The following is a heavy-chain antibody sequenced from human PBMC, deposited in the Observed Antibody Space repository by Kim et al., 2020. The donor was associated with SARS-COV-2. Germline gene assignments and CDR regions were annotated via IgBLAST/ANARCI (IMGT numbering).Heavy chain of an antibody. CDR1: GFTFSSYS. D-gene: IGHD5-18*01. J-gene: IGHJ5*02. CDR2: ISSSSSYI. CDR3: ARGETWIQLGQRPGWFDP. Sequence: GGSLRLSCAASGFTFSSYSMNWVRQAPGKGLEWVSSISSSSSYIYYADSVKGRFTISRDNAKNSLYLQMNSLRAEDTAVYYCARGETWIQLGQRPGWFDPWGQGTLVTVSS. V-gene: IGHV3-21*01.